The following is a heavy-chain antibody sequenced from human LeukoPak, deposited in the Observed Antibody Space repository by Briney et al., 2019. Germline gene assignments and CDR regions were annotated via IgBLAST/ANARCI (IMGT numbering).Heavy chain of an antibody. CDR3: ARGGCSGGSCYSVFDY. Sequence: PGGSLRLSCAASGFTFSSYETNWVRQAPGKGLEWVSYVSSSGSTIYYADSVKGRFTISRDNAKNSLYLQMNSLRAEDTAVYYCARGGCSGGSCYSVFDYWGQGTLVTVSS. V-gene: IGHV3-48*03. D-gene: IGHD2-15*01. CDR2: VSSSGSTI. CDR1: GFTFSSYE. J-gene: IGHJ4*02.